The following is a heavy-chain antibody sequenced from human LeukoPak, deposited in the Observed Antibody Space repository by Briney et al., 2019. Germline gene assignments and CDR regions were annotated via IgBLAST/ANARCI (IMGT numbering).Heavy chain of an antibody. CDR2: INPNSGGT. CDR3: APSWGSSGWYSWFDP. D-gene: IGHD6-19*01. CDR1: GYTFTGYY. J-gene: IGHJ5*02. Sequence: ASVKVSCKASGYTFTGYYIHWVRQAPGQGLEWMGWINPNSGGTNYAQKFQGRVTMTRDTSISTAYMELSRLRSDDTAVYYCAPSWGSSGWYSWFDPWGQGTLVTVSS. V-gene: IGHV1-2*02.